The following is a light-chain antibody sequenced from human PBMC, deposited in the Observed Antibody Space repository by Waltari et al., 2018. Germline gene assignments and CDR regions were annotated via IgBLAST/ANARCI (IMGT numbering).Light chain of an antibody. CDR1: QSISSW. V-gene: IGKV1-5*03. CDR3: QQYNSYPIT. J-gene: IGKJ5*01. CDR2: KAS. Sequence: DIQMNQPPSTLSASVGETVTITCRASQSISSWLAWYQQKPGKAPKLLIYKASSLESGVPSRFSGSGSGTEFTLTISSLQPDDFATYYCQQYNSYPITFGQGTRLEIK.